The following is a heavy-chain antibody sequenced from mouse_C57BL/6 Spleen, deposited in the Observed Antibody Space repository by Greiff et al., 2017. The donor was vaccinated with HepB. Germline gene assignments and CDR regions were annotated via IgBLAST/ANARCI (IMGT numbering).Heavy chain of an antibody. V-gene: IGHV5-4*01. J-gene: IGHJ4*01. Sequence: DVMLVESGGGLVKPGGSLKLSCAASGFTFSSYAMSWVRQTPEKRLEWVATISDGGSYTYYPDNVKGRFTISRDNAKNNLYLQMSHLKSEDTAMYYCAREGSSPRAMDYWGQGTSVTVSS. CDR3: AREGSSPRAMDY. CDR2: ISDGGSYT. D-gene: IGHD1-1*01. CDR1: GFTFSSYA.